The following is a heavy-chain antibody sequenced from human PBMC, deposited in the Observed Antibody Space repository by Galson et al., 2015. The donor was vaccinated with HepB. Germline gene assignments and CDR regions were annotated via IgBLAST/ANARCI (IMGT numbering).Heavy chain of an antibody. D-gene: IGHD3-10*01. CDR1: GFTFRNYA. Sequence: SLRLSCAASGFTFRNYAMHWVRQAPGKGLEWVAYISSDGSKINYADSVKGRITAARDNSKDTVYLQMNSLRVEDTAVYYCAREHYYGSGTYIYYWGQGTLVTVAS. V-gene: IGHV3-30*04. CDR2: ISSDGSKI. CDR3: AREHYYGSGTYIYY. J-gene: IGHJ4*02.